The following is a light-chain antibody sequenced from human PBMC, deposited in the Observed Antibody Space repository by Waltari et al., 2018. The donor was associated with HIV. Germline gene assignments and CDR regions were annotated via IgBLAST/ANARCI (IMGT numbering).Light chain of an antibody. J-gene: IGLJ3*02. CDR1: SSDVGCSTY. CDR2: EVN. V-gene: IGLV2-8*01. Sequence: SALTQPHSRSGSPGQSATLLCTGTSSDVGCSTYVSWYQQHPGKAPKLMIYEVNKRPSGVPDRFSGSKSANTASLTVSGLQADDEADYYCNSYAGSNNWVFGGGTKLTVL. CDR3: NSYAGSNNWV.